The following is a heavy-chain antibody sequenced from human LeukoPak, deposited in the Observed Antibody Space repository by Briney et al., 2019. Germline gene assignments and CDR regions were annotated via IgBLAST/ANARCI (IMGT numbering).Heavy chain of an antibody. CDR2: ISSSGSTI. D-gene: IGHD3-22*01. V-gene: IGHV3-48*01. CDR1: GFTFSSYG. CDR3: ARGAYYYDSSGYYDEGYFDY. J-gene: IGHJ4*02. Sequence: PGGSLRLSCAASGFTFSSYGMNWVRQAPGKGLEWVSYISSSGSTIYYADSVKGRFTISRDNSKNTLYLQMNSLRAEDTAVYYCARGAYYYDSSGYYDEGYFDYWGQGTLVTVSS.